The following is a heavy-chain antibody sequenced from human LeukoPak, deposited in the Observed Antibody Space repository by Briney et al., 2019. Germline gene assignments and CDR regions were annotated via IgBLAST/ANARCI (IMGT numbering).Heavy chain of an antibody. CDR2: IISKADGYAT. J-gene: IGHJ4*02. CDR3: STAVRTRFDY. Sequence: QSGGSLRLSCAASGFTFSGAHMHWVRQASGKGLEWVGRIISKADGYATAYAASMKGRFTVSRDDSKNTAYLQMSSLKTEDTAVYFCSTAVRTRFDYWGQGILVTVSS. V-gene: IGHV3-73*01. D-gene: IGHD1-1*01. CDR1: GFTFSGAH.